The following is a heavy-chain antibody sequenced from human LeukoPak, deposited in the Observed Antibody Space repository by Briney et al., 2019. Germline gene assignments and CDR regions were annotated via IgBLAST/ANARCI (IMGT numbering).Heavy chain of an antibody. CDR2: ISGSGGST. Sequence: GGSLRLSCAASGITFSSYAMTWVRQPPGKGLEWVSSISGSGGSTYYADSVKGRFTISRDNSKNTLYLQMNSLRAEDTAVYYCAREGHSYGFDYWGQGTLVTVSS. CDR1: GITFSSYA. J-gene: IGHJ4*02. CDR3: AREGHSYGFDY. D-gene: IGHD5-18*01. V-gene: IGHV3-23*01.